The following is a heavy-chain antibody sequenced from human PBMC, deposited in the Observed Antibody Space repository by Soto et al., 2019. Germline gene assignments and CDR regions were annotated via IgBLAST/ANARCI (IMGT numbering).Heavy chain of an antibody. CDR2: IKSKTDGGTT. CDR1: GFTFSNAW. D-gene: IGHD6-13*01. CDR3: TIRSSSWYGVDY. Sequence: PGGSLRLSCAASGFTFSNAWMNWVRQAPGKGLEWVGRIKSKTDGGTTDYAAPVKGRFTISRDDSKNTLYLQMNSLKTEDTAVYYCTIRSSSWYGVDYWGQGTLVTVSS. J-gene: IGHJ4*02. V-gene: IGHV3-15*07.